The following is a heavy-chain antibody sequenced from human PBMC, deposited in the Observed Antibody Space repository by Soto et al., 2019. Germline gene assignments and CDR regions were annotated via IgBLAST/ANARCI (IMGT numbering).Heavy chain of an antibody. CDR1: GFTFGSYW. V-gene: IGHV3-7*01. CDR2: IMKDGSVK. D-gene: IGHD3-10*01. Sequence: PGGSLRLSCAASGFTFGSYWMSWVRQTPGKGLEWLGTIMKDGSVKKYVDSVKGRFTVSRDNAKNSLYLQMDSLRVEDTAVYYCARDSGYDSGSSVNHYLDYWGHGTLATVSS. J-gene: IGHJ4*01. CDR3: ARDSGYDSGSSVNHYLDY.